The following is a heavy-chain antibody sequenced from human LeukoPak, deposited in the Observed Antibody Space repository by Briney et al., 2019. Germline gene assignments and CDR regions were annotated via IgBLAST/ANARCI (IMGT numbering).Heavy chain of an antibody. J-gene: IGHJ4*02. CDR1: GFTFSSYE. D-gene: IGHD3-9*01. V-gene: IGHV3-48*03. CDR2: ISSSGSTI. CDR3: AKDKEYDILTGYFVS. Sequence: GGSLRLSCAASGFTFSSYEMNWVRQAPGKGLEWVSYISSSGSTIYYADSVKGRFTISRDNAKNSLYLQMNSLRAEDTALYYCAKDKEYDILTGYFVSWGQGTLVTVSS.